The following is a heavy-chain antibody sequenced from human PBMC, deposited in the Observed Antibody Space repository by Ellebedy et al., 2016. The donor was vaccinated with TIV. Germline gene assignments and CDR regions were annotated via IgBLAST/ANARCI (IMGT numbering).Heavy chain of an antibody. D-gene: IGHD3-22*01. CDR1: GGTFSSYA. CDR3: TRARDYDSSGYYYFFDY. V-gene: IGHV1-69*13. J-gene: IGHJ4*02. Sequence: SVKVSCXASGGTFSSYAISWVRQAPGQGLEWMGGIIPIFGTANYAQKFQGRVTITADESTSTAYMELSSLRSEDTAVYYCTRARDYDSSGYYYFFDYWGQGTLVTVSS. CDR2: IIPIFGTA.